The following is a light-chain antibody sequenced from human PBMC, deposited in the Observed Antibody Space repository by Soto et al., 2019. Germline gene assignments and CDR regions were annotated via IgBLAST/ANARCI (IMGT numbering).Light chain of an antibody. Sequence: SYELTQPPSVSVAPGETATITCGGNNIGSKSVHWYQQKAGPAPVLTIYYDRDRSSGIPERFSGSNSGNTATLTISRVEAGDEADYYCQVWDNNSDHVVFGGGTKLTVL. CDR1: NIGSKS. J-gene: IGLJ2*01. CDR2: YDR. CDR3: QVWDNNSDHVV. V-gene: IGLV3-21*04.